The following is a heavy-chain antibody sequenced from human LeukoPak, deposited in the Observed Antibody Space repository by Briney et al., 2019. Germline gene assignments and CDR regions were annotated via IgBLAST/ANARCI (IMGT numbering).Heavy chain of an antibody. J-gene: IGHJ5*02. D-gene: IGHD2-8*01. V-gene: IGHV1-69*05. CDR2: IIPIFGTA. Sequence: SVKVSCTASGYTFTSYAMNWVRQAPGQGLEWMGGIIPIFGTANYAQKFQGRVTITTDESTSTAYMELSSLRSEDTAVYYCARDAEYCTNGVCWWFDPWGQGTLVTVSS. CDR3: ARDAEYCTNGVCWWFDP. CDR1: GYTFTSYA.